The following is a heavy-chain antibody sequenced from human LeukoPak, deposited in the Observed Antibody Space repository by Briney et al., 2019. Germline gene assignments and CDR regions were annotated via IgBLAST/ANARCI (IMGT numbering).Heavy chain of an antibody. V-gene: IGHV1-18*01. Sequence: ASVKVSCKASGYTFTSYAISWVRQAPGQGLEWMGWISAYNGNTNYAQKLQGRVTMTTDTSTSTAYMELRSLRSDDTAVYYCARSPVDYDFWSSSWYYGMDVWGQGTTVTVSS. D-gene: IGHD3-3*01. J-gene: IGHJ6*02. CDR2: ISAYNGNT. CDR1: GYTFTSYA. CDR3: ARSPVDYDFWSSSWYYGMDV.